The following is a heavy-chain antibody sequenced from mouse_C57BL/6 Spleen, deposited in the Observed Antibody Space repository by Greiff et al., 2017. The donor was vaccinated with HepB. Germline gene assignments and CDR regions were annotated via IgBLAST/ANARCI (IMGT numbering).Heavy chain of an antibody. D-gene: IGHD2-3*01. V-gene: IGHV2-2*01. CDR1: GFSLTSYG. CDR2: IWSGGST. Sequence: VQLQQSGPGLVQPSQRLSITCTVSGFSLTSYGVHWVRQSPGKGLEWLRVIWSGGSTDYNAAFISRLSISKDNSKSQVFFKMNSLQADDTAIYYCAIHGYYGIYAMDYWGQGTSVTVSS. CDR3: AIHGYYGIYAMDY. J-gene: IGHJ4*01.